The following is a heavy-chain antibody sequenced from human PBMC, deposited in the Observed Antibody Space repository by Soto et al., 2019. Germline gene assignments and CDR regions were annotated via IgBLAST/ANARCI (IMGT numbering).Heavy chain of an antibody. V-gene: IGHV1-18*04. CDR2: INTYSGNT. CDR1: EHTFTNYG. CDR3: AGGQGSLIPYYFDS. D-gene: IGHD2-2*01. Sequence: QVQLVQSGAEVKKPGASVRVSCTASEHTFTNYGINWVRLAPGQGLEWMGWINTYSGNTIYAQKFQDRLTITTDTSTNTASMELRSLTSDDTAVFYCAGGQGSLIPYYFDSWGQGTLVTVSS. J-gene: IGHJ4*02.